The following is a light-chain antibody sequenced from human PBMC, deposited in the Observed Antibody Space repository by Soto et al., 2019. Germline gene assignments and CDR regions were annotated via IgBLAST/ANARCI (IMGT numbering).Light chain of an antibody. CDR1: QNVNSN. J-gene: IGKJ2*01. V-gene: IGKV3-15*01. CDR3: QQYNTVNT. Sequence: EIAMTQSPATLSVSPGQRATLSCRASQNVNSNLAWYQQKPAHAPSLLMYNVSTRATGFPVRFSGSGSGTEFTLTISSLQSEDSAIYYCQQYNTVNTFGQGTKLEIK. CDR2: NVS.